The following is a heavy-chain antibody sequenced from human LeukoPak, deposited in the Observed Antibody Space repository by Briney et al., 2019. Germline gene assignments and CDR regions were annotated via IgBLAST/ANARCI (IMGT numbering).Heavy chain of an antibody. D-gene: IGHD3-10*01. V-gene: IGHV3-30*18. CDR2: ISYDGSNK. CDR3: AKEAHVLLWFGEFDY. J-gene: IGHJ4*02. Sequence: GTSLRLSCAASGFTFSSYGMHWVRQAPGKGLEWVAVISYDGSNKYYADSVKGRFTISRDNSKNTLYLQMNSLRAEDTAVYYCAKEAHVLLWFGEFDYWGQGTLVTVSS. CDR1: GFTFSSYG.